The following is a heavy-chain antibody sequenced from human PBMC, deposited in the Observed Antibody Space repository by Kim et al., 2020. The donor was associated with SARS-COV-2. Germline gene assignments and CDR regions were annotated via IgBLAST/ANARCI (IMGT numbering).Heavy chain of an antibody. Sequence: GGSLRLSCAASGFTFSSYGMHWVRQAPGKGLEWVAVIWYDGSNKYYADSVKGRFTISRGNSKNTLYLQMNSLRAEDTAVYYCARGAGGVGHYYYYGMDVWGQGTTVTVSS. CDR2: IWYDGSNK. CDR3: ARGAGGVGHYYYYGMDV. CDR1: GFTFSSYG. V-gene: IGHV3-33*01. D-gene: IGHD2-8*02. J-gene: IGHJ6*02.